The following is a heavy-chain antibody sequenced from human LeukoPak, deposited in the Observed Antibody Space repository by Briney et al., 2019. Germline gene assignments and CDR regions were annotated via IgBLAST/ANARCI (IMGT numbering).Heavy chain of an antibody. J-gene: IGHJ4*02. CDR1: GGSISSYY. CDR3: ARRAYSSGWYYFDY. Sequence: SETLSLTCTVSGGSISSYYWSWIRQPPGKGLEWIGYIYYSGSTNYNPSLKSRVTISVDTPKNQFSLKLSSVTAADTAMYYCARRAYSSGWYYFDYWGQGTLVTVSS. D-gene: IGHD6-19*01. CDR2: IYYSGST. V-gene: IGHV4-59*01.